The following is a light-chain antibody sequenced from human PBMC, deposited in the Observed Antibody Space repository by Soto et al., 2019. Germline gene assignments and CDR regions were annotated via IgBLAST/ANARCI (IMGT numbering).Light chain of an antibody. Sequence: QSVLTQPRSVSGSPGQSVTISCTGTSSDVGTYDFVSWYQQHPGKAPRLMIFDVSERPSGVPDRFSGSKSGNTASLTISGLHAEEEADYYCSSYTSSSTLVFATGTKVTVL. CDR1: SSDVGTYDF. V-gene: IGLV2-11*01. CDR3: SSYTSSSTLV. J-gene: IGLJ1*01. CDR2: DVS.